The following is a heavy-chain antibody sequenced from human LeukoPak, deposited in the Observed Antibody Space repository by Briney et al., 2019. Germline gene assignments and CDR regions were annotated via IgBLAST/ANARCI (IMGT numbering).Heavy chain of an antibody. CDR2: IYRDGSA. V-gene: IGHV3-53*01. J-gene: IGHJ4*02. CDR1: GFSVSSNY. CDR3: AGSRDFDY. Sequence: PGGSLRLSCAASGFSVSSNYMSWVRQAPGKGLECVSIIYRDGSAYYADSVRGRFTISRDNSKNTLYLQMNSLRAEDTVVYYCAGSRDFDYWGQGTLVTVSS.